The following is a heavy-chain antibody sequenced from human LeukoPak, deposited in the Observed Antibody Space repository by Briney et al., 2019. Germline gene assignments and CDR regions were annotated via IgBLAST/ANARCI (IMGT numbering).Heavy chain of an antibody. J-gene: IGHJ4*02. D-gene: IGHD3-22*01. CDR3: ASLRYDSSGYFENY. CDR1: GGSFSGYY. Sequence: TSETLSLTCAVYGGSFSGYYWSWIRQPPGKGLEWIGEINHSGSTNYNPSLKSRVTISVDTSKNQFSLKLSSVTAADTAVYYCASLRYDSSGYFENYWGQGTLVTVSS. V-gene: IGHV4-34*01. CDR2: INHSGST.